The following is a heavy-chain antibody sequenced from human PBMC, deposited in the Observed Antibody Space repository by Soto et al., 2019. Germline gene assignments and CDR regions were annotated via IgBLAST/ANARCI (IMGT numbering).Heavy chain of an antibody. V-gene: IGHV4-59*01. Sequence: PSETLSLTSTVSGGSISSYYWSWIRQPPGKGLEWIGYIYYSGSTNYNPSLKSRVTISVDTSKNQFSLKLSSVTAADTAVYYCARSPYDILTGYLNWFDPWGQGNLVTVSS. D-gene: IGHD3-9*01. J-gene: IGHJ5*02. CDR2: IYYSGST. CDR1: GGSISSYY. CDR3: ARSPYDILTGYLNWFDP.